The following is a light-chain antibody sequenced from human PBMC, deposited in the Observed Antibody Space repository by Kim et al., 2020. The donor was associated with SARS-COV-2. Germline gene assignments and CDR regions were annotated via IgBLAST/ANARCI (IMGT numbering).Light chain of an antibody. Sequence: EIVMTQSPATLSVSPGERATLSCRASQSVSSKLAWYQQKPGQAPRLLIYGASTRATDIPARFSGSGSGTEFTLTISSLQSEDFAVYYCQQYNNWPPLTFGGGTKVDIK. CDR1: QSVSSK. CDR2: GAS. J-gene: IGKJ4*01. CDR3: QQYNNWPPLT. V-gene: IGKV3-15*01.